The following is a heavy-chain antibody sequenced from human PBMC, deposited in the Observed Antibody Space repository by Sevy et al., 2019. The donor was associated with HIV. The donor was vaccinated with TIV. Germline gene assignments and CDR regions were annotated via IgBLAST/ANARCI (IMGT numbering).Heavy chain of an antibody. CDR2: IYSGGST. CDR1: GFTVSSNY. Sequence: GGSLRLSCAASGFTVSSNYMSWVRQAPGKGLEWVSVIYSGGSTYYADSVKGRFTISRDNSKNTLYLQMNSLRAEDTAVYYCAKGVYYYDSSGYLSLGAFDIWGQGTMVTVSS. J-gene: IGHJ3*02. V-gene: IGHV3-53*05. D-gene: IGHD3-22*01. CDR3: AKGVYYYDSSGYLSLGAFDI.